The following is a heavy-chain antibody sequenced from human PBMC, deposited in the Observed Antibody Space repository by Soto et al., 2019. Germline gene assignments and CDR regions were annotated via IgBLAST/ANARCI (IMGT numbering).Heavy chain of an antibody. CDR2: IYYSGST. CDR1: GGSFSGYY. J-gene: IGHJ4*02. CDR3: ARGVKTYYDFWSGYYTPPTFDY. D-gene: IGHD3-3*01. Sequence: SETLSLTCAVYGGSFSGYYWSWIRQPPGKGLEWIGYIYYSGSTNYNPSLKSRVTISVDTSKNQFSLKLSSVTAADTAVYYCARGVKTYYDFWSGYYTPPTFDYWGQGTLVTVSS. V-gene: IGHV4-59*01.